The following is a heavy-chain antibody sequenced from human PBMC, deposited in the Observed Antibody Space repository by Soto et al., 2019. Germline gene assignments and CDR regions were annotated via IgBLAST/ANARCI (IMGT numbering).Heavy chain of an antibody. CDR1: GFTFSSYS. V-gene: IGHV3-48*01. CDR2: ISSSSSTI. CDR3: AREGGALNWFDP. J-gene: IGHJ5*02. Sequence: EVQLVESGGGLVQPGGSLRLSCAASGFTFSSYSMNWVRQAPGKGLEWVSYISSSSSTIYYADSVKGRFTISRDNAKNPLYMQMNSLRAEDTAVYYAAREGGALNWFDPWGQGTLVTVSS. D-gene: IGHD4-17*01.